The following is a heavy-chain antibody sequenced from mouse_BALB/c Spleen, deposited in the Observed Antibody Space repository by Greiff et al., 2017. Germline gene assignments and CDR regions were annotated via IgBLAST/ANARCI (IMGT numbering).Heavy chain of an antibody. J-gene: IGHJ2*01. CDR1: GYTFTDYA. CDR2: ISTYYGDA. Sequence: QVQLQQSGAELVRPGVSVKISCKGSGYTFTDYAMHWVKQSHAKSLEWIGVISTYYGDASYNQKFKGKATMTVDKSSSTAYMELARLTSEDSAIYYCARGGGYYYFDYWGQGTTLTVSS. CDR3: ARGGGYYYFDY. V-gene: IGHV1S137*01. D-gene: IGHD2-3*01.